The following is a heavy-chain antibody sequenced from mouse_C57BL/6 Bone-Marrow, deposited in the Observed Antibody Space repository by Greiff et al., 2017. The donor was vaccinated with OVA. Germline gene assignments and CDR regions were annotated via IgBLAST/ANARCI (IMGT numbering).Heavy chain of an antibody. Sequence: EVKLMESGGGLVQPGGSMKLSCVASGFTFSNYWMNWVRQSPEKGLEWFAQIRLKSDNYATHYAESVKGRFTISRDDSKSSVYLQMNNLRAEDTGIYYCTGGWDGYWGQGTTLTVSS. CDR3: TGGWDGY. J-gene: IGHJ2*01. CDR2: IRLKSDNYAT. D-gene: IGHD4-1*01. V-gene: IGHV6-3*01. CDR1: GFTFSNYW.